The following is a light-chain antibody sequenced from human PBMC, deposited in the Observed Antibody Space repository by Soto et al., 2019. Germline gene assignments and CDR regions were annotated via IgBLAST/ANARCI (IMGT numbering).Light chain of an antibody. V-gene: IGLV2-11*01. CDR2: DVT. J-gene: IGLJ1*01. CDR3: CSYAGTYTNYV. Sequence: QSALTQPRSVFWSPGQSVTISCIGTSSDVGGYDYVSWYQQHPGKAPKLVIYDVTKRPSGVPDRFSGSKSGNTASLTISGLQAEDEADYYCCSYAGTYTNYVFGTGTKVTVL. CDR1: SSDVGGYDY.